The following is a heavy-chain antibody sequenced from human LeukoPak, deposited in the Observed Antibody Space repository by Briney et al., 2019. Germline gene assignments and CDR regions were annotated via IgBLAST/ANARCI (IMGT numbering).Heavy chain of an antibody. V-gene: IGHV3-7*04. J-gene: IGHJ4*02. CDR2: IKQDGSEK. CDR3: ARPDGTTDVYFFDY. CDR1: GFSFSSYW. D-gene: IGHD5-24*01. Sequence: GGSLRLSCAASGFSFSSYWMTWVRQAPGKGLEWVANIKQDGSEKYYVDSVKGRFTISRDNAKNSLFLQLNNLRAEDTAVYYCARPDGTTDVYFFDYWGQGTLVTVSS.